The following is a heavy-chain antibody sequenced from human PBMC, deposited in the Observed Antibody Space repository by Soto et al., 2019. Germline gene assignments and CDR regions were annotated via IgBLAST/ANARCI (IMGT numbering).Heavy chain of an antibody. CDR1: GGSFSGYY. CDR2: INHSGST. D-gene: IGHD2-15*01. V-gene: IGHV4-34*01. Sequence: QVQLQQWGAGLLKPSETLSLTCAVYGGSFSGYYWSWIRQPPGKGLEWIGEINHSGSTNYNPSLKSRVTISVEPSKNQFSLKLSSVTAADTAVYYCARVRGYCSGGSCYSAFYYYYYMDVWGKGTTVTVSS. J-gene: IGHJ6*03. CDR3: ARVRGYCSGGSCYSAFYYYYYMDV.